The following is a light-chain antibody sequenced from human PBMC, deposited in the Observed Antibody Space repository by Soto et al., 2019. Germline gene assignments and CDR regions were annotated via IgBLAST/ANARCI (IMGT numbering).Light chain of an antibody. CDR2: SAS. Sequence: DIQMTQSTSTLPASVGDGVTITCRASQGISSFLAWYQQLPGKVPKLLIYSASTLQSGVPSRFSGSGSGTDFTLTISSLQPEDVAIYYCQKYNSGPLTFGGGTKVDIK. V-gene: IGKV1-27*01. J-gene: IGKJ4*01. CDR1: QGISSF. CDR3: QKYNSGPLT.